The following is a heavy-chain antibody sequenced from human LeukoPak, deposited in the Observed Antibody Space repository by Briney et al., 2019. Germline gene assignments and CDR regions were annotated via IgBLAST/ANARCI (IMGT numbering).Heavy chain of an antibody. CDR2: MNPNSGNT. D-gene: IGHD7-27*01. CDR1: GYTFTSYD. V-gene: IGHV1-8*03. Sequence: RRASVKVSCKASGYTFTSYDINWVRQATGQGLEWMGWMNPNSGNTGYAQKFQGRVTITRNTSISTAYMELSSLRSEGTAVYYCARGHTGDIAFDIWGQGTMVTVSS. J-gene: IGHJ3*02. CDR3: ARGHTGDIAFDI.